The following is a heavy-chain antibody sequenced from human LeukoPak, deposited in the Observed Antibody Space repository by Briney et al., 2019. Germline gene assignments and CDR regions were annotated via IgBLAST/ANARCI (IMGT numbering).Heavy chain of an antibody. J-gene: IGHJ4*02. CDR1: GFTFSSYT. CDR2: ISSSSSYI. V-gene: IGHV3-21*01. D-gene: IGHD2-15*01. CDR3: ARVSGWPWDH. Sequence: PGGSLRLSCAASGFTFSSYTMDWVRQAPGKGLEWVSSISSSSSYIYYADSVKGRFTISRDNAKNSLYLQMNSLRDEDTAVYYCARVSGWPWDHWGQGTLVTVSS.